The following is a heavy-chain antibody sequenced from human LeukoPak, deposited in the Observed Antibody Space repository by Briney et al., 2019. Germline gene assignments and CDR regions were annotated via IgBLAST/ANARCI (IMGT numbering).Heavy chain of an antibody. CDR1: GYTFTDYY. J-gene: IGHJ4*02. D-gene: IGHD6-13*01. V-gene: IGHV1-2*02. Sequence: ASVKVSCKASGYTFTDYYMHWVRQAPGQGLDWMGWINPNSGGTNYAQKFQGRVTMTRDTSISTAYMELSRLRSDDTAVYYCARWDPTYDIAASGTSNYYWGQGTLVTVSS. CDR3: ARWDPTYDIAASGTSNYY. CDR2: INPNSGGT.